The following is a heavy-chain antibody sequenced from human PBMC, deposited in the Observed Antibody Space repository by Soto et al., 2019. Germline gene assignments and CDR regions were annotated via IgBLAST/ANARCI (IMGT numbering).Heavy chain of an antibody. CDR1: GFTFSSYA. CDR3: VKDPWFGELFDAFDI. Sequence: GGSLRLSCSASGFTFSSYAMHWVRQAPGKGLEYVSAISSNGGSTYYADSVKSRFTISRDNSKNTLYLQVSSLGAEDTAVYYCVKDPWFGELFDAFDIWGQGTMVTVSS. V-gene: IGHV3-64D*09. CDR2: ISSNGGST. J-gene: IGHJ3*02. D-gene: IGHD3-10*01.